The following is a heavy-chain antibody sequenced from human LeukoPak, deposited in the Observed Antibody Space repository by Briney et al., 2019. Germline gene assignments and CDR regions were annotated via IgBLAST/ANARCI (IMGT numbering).Heavy chain of an antibody. D-gene: IGHD3-3*01. CDR3: ARVGRFLAFDE. Sequence: SETLSLTCAVYGGSFSGYYWSWIRQPPGKGLEWIGEINHSGSTNYNPSLKSRVTISVDTSKNQFSLKLSSVTAADTAVYYCARVGRFLAFDEWGQGTLVTVSS. CDR2: INHSGST. CDR1: GGSFSGYY. J-gene: IGHJ4*02. V-gene: IGHV4-34*01.